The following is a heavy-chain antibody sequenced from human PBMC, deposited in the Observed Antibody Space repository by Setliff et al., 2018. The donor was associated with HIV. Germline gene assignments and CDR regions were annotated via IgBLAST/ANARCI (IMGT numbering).Heavy chain of an antibody. CDR3: ARGNVVAPAAMPGDI. V-gene: IGHV7-4-1*02. Sequence: ASVKVSCKASGYTFTSYAMNWVRQAPGQGLEWMRWINTKTGNPTYAQGFTGRFVLSLDTSVSTAYLQISSLKAEDTAVYYCARGNVVAPAAMPGDIWGQGTMVTVSS. CDR1: GYTFTSYA. J-gene: IGHJ3*02. CDR2: INTKTGNP. D-gene: IGHD2-2*01.